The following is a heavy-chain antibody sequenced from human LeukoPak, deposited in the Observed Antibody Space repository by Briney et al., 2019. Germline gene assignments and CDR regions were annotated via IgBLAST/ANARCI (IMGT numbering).Heavy chain of an antibody. CDR2: IYSGGST. Sequence: GGSLRLSCAASGLTFNSYAMSWVRQAPGKGLEWVSVIYSGGSTYYADSLKGRFTISRDNSKNTLYLQMNSLRAEDTAVYYCARVSAARSPKYYGARRNWFDPWGQGTLVTVSS. CDR3: ARVSAARSPKYYGARRNWFDP. D-gene: IGHD3-3*01. CDR1: GLTFNSYA. J-gene: IGHJ5*02. V-gene: IGHV3-53*01.